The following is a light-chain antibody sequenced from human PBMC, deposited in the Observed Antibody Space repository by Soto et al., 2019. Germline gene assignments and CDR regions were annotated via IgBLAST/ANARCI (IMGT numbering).Light chain of an antibody. V-gene: IGKV1-5*03. J-gene: IGKJ1*01. CDR2: KAS. Sequence: DIQMTQSPSTLSASVGDRVTITSRASESVSSLLAWYQQKPGKAPKVLGSKASSLESGVPSRYSGSGSGTEFTLTINSLQYDDFATYYCGPYPSYSTFGQGTKV. CDR3: GPYPSYST. CDR1: ESVSSL.